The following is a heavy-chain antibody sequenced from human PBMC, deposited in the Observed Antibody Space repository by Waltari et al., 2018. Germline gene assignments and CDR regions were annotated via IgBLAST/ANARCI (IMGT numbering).Heavy chain of an antibody. Sequence: QVQLVESGGGVVQPGRSLRLSCAASGFTFSSYAMHWVRPAPGKGLEWVAVISYDGSNKYYADSVKGRFTISRDNSKNTLYLQMNSLRAEDTAVYYCARAEVVVVIATLPGYWGQGTLVTVSS. CDR2: ISYDGSNK. CDR1: GFTFSSYA. J-gene: IGHJ4*02. CDR3: ARAEVVVVIATLPGY. D-gene: IGHD2-21*01. V-gene: IGHV3-30-3*01.